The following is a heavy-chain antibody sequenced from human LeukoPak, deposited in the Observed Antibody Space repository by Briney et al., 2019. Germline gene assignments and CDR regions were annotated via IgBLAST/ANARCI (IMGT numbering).Heavy chain of an antibody. CDR2: MSYDGSNK. V-gene: IGHV3-30*04. Sequence: PGRSLRLSCAASGFTFSSHAMHWVRQAPGKGLKWVAVMSYDGSNKYYADPVKGRFTISRDNSKNTLYLQMNSLRPEDTAVFYCARDSQDGNNTLGVDYWGQGTLVAVSS. D-gene: IGHD5-24*01. CDR3: ARDSQDGNNTLGVDY. CDR1: GFTFSSHA. J-gene: IGHJ4*02.